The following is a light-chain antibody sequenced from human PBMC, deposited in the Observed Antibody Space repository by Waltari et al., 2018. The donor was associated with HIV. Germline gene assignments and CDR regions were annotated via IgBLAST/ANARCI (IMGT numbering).Light chain of an antibody. CDR3: ASWDDSLSIVV. J-gene: IGLJ2*01. CDR2: LTK. CDR1: SSNVGSNY. Sequence: QSVLTQPPSASGTPGQRITLSCSGSSSNVGSNYVYWYQQLPGTAPNVLIFLTKPRPSGVPARFSAAESGTSSSLAISGLRSEDESDYYCASWDDSLSIVVFGGGTKLTVL. V-gene: IGLV1-47*01.